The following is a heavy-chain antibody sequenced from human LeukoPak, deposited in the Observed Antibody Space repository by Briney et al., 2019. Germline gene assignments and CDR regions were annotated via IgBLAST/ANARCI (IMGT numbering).Heavy chain of an antibody. J-gene: IGHJ4*02. Sequence: GGSLRLSCAASGFTFSSYWMSWVRQAPGKGLEWVANIKQDGSEKYYVGSVKGRFTISRDNAKNSLYLQMNSLRAEDTAVYYCARPYSNYVYYFDYWGQGTLVTVSS. D-gene: IGHD4-11*01. CDR3: ARPYSNYVYYFDY. CDR2: IKQDGSEK. V-gene: IGHV3-7*01. CDR1: GFTFSSYW.